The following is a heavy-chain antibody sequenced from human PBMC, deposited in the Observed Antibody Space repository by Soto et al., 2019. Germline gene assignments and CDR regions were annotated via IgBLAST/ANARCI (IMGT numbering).Heavy chain of an antibody. CDR2: ISSSSSTI. CDR3: AREAGTWHLPLNWFDP. Sequence: GGSLRLSCAASGFTFSSYSMNWVRQAPGKGLEWISYISSSSSTIYYADSVKGRFTISRDNAKNSLYLQMNSLRDEDTAVYYCAREAGTWHLPLNWFDPWGQGTLVTVSS. CDR1: GFTFSSYS. J-gene: IGHJ5*02. D-gene: IGHD6-19*01. V-gene: IGHV3-48*02.